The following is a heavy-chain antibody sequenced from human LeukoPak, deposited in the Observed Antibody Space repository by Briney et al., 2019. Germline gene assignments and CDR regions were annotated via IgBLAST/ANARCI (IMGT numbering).Heavy chain of an antibody. V-gene: IGHV3-7*01. Sequence: GGSLRLSCAASGFTFSSYWMSWVRQAPGKGLEWVANIKQDGSEKYYVDSVKGRFTISRDNAKNSLYLQMNSLRAEDTAVYYCARDHRGSGSRYYYYYMDVWGKGTTVTISS. J-gene: IGHJ6*03. CDR2: IKQDGSEK. CDR1: GFTFSSYW. D-gene: IGHD3-10*01. CDR3: ARDHRGSGSRYYYYYMDV.